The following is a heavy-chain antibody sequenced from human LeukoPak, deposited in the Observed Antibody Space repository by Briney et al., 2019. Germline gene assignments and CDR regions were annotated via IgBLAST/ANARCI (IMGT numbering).Heavy chain of an antibody. V-gene: IGHV4-59*01. Sequence: SETLSLTCFVSGGSISTYYYNWIRQPPGKGLAWIGYISYSGNTNYTPSLKSRVTIAVDTSKNQFSLKLSSVTAADTAVYYCAREDNSGYDFFDYWGQGTLVTVSS. D-gene: IGHD5-12*01. CDR1: GGSISTYY. CDR2: ISYSGNT. CDR3: AREDNSGYDFFDY. J-gene: IGHJ4*02.